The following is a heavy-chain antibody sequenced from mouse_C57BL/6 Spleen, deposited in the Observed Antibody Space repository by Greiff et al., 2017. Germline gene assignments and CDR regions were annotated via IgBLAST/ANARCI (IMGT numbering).Heavy chain of an antibody. CDR2: IYPGDGDT. V-gene: IGHV1-82*01. CDR1: GYAFSSSW. D-gene: IGHD4-1*01. CDR3: ARESNWPYFDD. Sequence: QVQLQQSGPELVKPGASVKISCKASGYAFSSSWMNWVKQRPGKGLEWIGRIYPGDGDTNYNGKFKGKATLTADKSSSTAYMQLSSLTSEDSAVYFCARESNWPYFDDWGQGTTLTVSS. J-gene: IGHJ2*01.